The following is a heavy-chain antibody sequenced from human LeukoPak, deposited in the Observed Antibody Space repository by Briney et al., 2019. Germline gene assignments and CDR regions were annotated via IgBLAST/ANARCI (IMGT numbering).Heavy chain of an antibody. CDR3: AKGRHLYYYDSSGYYYADFDY. Sequence: PSETLSLTCIVSGGSISSSNYYWGWIRQSPGKGLEWIGSIYSRGSTYYNPSLKSRVIVSSDMSKNQFSLMLNSVTAADTAVYYCAKGRHLYYYDSSGYYYADFDYWGQGTLVTVSS. V-gene: IGHV4-39*07. J-gene: IGHJ4*02. CDR2: IYSRGST. CDR1: GGSISSSNYY. D-gene: IGHD3-22*01.